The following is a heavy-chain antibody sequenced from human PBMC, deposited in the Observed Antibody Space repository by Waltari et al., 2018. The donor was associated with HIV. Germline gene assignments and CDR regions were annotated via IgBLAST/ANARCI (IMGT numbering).Heavy chain of an antibody. V-gene: IGHV3-21*01. Sequence: EVQLVESGGGLVKPGGSLRLSCAASGFTFSSYSMNWVRQAPGKGLEWVSSISSSSSYIYYADSVKGRFTISRDNAKNSLYLQMNSLRAEDTAVYYCARGSYYYDSSGYLAYWGQGTLVTVSS. J-gene: IGHJ4*02. CDR1: GFTFSSYS. CDR3: ARGSYYYDSSGYLAY. D-gene: IGHD3-22*01. CDR2: ISSSSSYI.